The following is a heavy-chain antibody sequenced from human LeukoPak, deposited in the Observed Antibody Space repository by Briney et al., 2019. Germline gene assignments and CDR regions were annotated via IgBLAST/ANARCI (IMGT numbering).Heavy chain of an antibody. J-gene: IGHJ2*01. Sequence: GSLRLSCAASGFTFSSYGMHWVRQAPGKGLEWVAVIWKDGSNKYYADSVKGRFTISRDNSKNTLYLQMNSLRAEDTAVYYCATGATTVTTGPWGWYFDLWGRGTLVTVSS. CDR3: ATGATTVTTGPWGWYFDL. CDR1: GFTFSSYG. V-gene: IGHV3-33*01. D-gene: IGHD4-11*01. CDR2: IWKDGSNK.